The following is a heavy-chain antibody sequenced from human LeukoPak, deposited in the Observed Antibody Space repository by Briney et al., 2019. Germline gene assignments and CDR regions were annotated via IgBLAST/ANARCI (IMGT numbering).Heavy chain of an antibody. D-gene: IGHD6-13*01. CDR2: IYYSGST. V-gene: IGHV4-59*08. CDR3: ARQQSYSSSWYPFDY. CDR1: GGSISSYN. J-gene: IGHJ4*02. Sequence: SETLSLTCTVSGGSISSYNWSWIRQPPGKGLEWIGYIYYSGSTNYNPPLKSRVTISVDTSKNQFSLKLSSVTAADTAVYYCARQQSYSSSWYPFDYWGQGTLVTVSS.